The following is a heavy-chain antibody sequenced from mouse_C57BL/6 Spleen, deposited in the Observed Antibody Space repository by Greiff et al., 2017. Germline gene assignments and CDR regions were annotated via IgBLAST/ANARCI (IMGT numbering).Heavy chain of an antibody. CDR3: ARGGFFDY. J-gene: IGHJ2*01. V-gene: IGHV3-6*01. Sequence: VQLKESGPGLVKPSQSLSLTCSVSGYSITSGYYWYWIRQFAGNKLEWMGYIPYDGSNNYNPSFKNRISITRNTSKNQFFLKLNSVTTEDTATYYCARGGFFDYWGQGTTLTVSS. CDR1: GYSITSGYY. CDR2: IPYDGSN.